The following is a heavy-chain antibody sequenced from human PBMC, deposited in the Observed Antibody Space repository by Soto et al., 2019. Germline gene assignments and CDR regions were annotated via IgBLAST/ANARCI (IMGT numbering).Heavy chain of an antibody. Sequence: SETLSLTCTVSGGSISSGGYYLSWIRQHPGKGLEWIGYIYYSGSTYYNPSLKSRVTISVDTSKNQFSLKLSSVTAADTAVYYCARARSSMVRGVDWFDPWGQGTLVTVSS. CDR1: GGSISSGGYY. CDR2: IYYSGST. V-gene: IGHV4-31*03. CDR3: ARARSSMVRGVDWFDP. D-gene: IGHD3-10*01. J-gene: IGHJ5*02.